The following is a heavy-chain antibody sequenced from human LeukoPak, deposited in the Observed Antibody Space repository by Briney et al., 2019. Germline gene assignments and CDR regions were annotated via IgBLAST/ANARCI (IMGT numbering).Heavy chain of an antibody. CDR2: INHSGST. CDR3: ARGLSGYYGSGRTYDY. Sequence: PSETLSPTFAVQGGSFSGYYWSWIRQPPGKGLEWIGEINHSGSTNYNPSLKSRVTISVDTSKNQFSLKLSSVTAADTAVYYCARGLSGYYGSGRTYDYWGQGTLVTVSS. J-gene: IGHJ4*02. CDR1: GGSFSGYY. D-gene: IGHD3-10*01. V-gene: IGHV4-34*01.